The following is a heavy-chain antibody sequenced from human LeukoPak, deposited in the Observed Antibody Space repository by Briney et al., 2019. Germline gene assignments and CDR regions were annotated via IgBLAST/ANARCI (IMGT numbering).Heavy chain of an antibody. J-gene: IGHJ6*03. CDR1: GYTFTSYA. Sequence: GASVKVSCKASGYTFTSYAMNWVRQAPGQGLEWMGWINTNTGNPTYAQGFTGRFVFSLDTSVSTAYLQISSLKAEDTAVYYCARDFIYGDYGLIGYYYMDVWGKGTTVTVSS. D-gene: IGHD4-17*01. CDR3: ARDFIYGDYGLIGYYYMDV. V-gene: IGHV7-4-1*02. CDR2: INTNTGNP.